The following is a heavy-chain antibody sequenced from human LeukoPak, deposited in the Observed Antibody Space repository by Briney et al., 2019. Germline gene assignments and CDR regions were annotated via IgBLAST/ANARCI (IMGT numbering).Heavy chain of an antibody. D-gene: IGHD3-22*01. CDR2: ISYDGSNK. V-gene: IGHV3-30-3*01. CDR3: ARSITMIVVVITLYFDY. Sequence: GGSLRLSCAASGFTFSSYAMQWVRQAPGKGLEWVAVISYDGSNKYYADSVKGRFTISRDSSKNTLYLQMNSLRAEDTAVYYCARSITMIVVVITLYFDYWGQGTLVTVSS. J-gene: IGHJ4*02. CDR1: GFTFSSYA.